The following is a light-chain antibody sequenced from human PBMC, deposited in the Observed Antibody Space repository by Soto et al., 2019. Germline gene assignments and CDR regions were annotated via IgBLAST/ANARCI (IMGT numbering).Light chain of an antibody. CDR3: QQRSNWPLT. J-gene: IGKJ4*01. CDR2: DAS. Sequence: EIVMTQSPATLSVSPGERSTLSCRSSQTIDNTLAWYQRKPGQAPRLLIYDASNRATGIPARFSGSGSGTDFTLTISSLEPEDFAVYYCQQRSNWPLTFGGGTKVDI. V-gene: IGKV3-11*01. CDR1: QTIDNT.